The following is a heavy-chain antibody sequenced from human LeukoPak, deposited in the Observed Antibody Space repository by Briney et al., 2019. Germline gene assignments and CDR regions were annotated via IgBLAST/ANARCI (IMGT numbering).Heavy chain of an antibody. D-gene: IGHD3-3*01. J-gene: IGHJ3*02. V-gene: IGHV3-23*01. CDR1: GFTFSSYA. CDR3: ARFVSWAFDI. CDR2: IGGSGGST. Sequence: PGGSLRLSCAASGFTFSSYAMSWVRQAPGKGLEWVSGIGGSGGSTDYADSVKGRFTISRDNSKSTLYLQMNSLRPEDTAVYFCARFVSWAFDIWGQGTMVTVSS.